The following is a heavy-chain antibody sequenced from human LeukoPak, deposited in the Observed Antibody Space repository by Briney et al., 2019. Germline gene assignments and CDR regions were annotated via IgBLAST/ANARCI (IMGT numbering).Heavy chain of an antibody. J-gene: IGHJ3*02. D-gene: IGHD3-10*01. Sequence: SETLSLTCTVSGYSISSGYYWGWIRQPPGKGLEWIGSIYHSGSTYYNPSLKSRVTISVDTSKNQFSLKLSSVTAADTAVYYCARANGYYGSGSYYDKPQNDAFDIWGQGTMVAASS. CDR2: IYHSGST. V-gene: IGHV4-38-2*02. CDR1: GYSISSGYY. CDR3: ARANGYYGSGSYYDKPQNDAFDI.